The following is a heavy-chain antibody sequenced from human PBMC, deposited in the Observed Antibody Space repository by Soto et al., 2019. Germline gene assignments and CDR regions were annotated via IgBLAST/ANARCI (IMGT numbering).Heavy chain of an antibody. Sequence: QVHLLLQSGAEVKKPGSSVKVSCKASGGTPSNSAISCVRQAPGQGLEWMGGLIPVSGLVKYAHNFKGRVTITGDDSTNTAKLELSSRRPDDTAVYYCAGGRTVVVGSRAYSGMDVWGQGTTVTDSS. CDR3: AGGRTVVVGSRAYSGMDV. V-gene: IGHV1-69*01. D-gene: IGHD3-22*01. CDR2: LIPVSGLV. CDR1: GGTPSNSA. J-gene: IGHJ6*02.